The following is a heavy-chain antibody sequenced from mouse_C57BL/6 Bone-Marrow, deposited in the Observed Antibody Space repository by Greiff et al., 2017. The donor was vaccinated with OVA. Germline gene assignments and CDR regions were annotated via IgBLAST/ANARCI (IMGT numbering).Heavy chain of an antibody. Sequence: VKLQQSGAELARPGASVKLSCKASGYTFTSYGISWVKQRTGQGLEWIGEIYPRSGNTYYNEQFKGKATLTADKSASTSYIELRSLTSEDSAVYFCARVDYEYDAWFSYWGQGTLVTVSA. CDR2: IYPRSGNT. J-gene: IGHJ3*01. CDR1: GYTFTSYG. D-gene: IGHD2-4*01. CDR3: ARVDYEYDAWFSY. V-gene: IGHV1-81*01.